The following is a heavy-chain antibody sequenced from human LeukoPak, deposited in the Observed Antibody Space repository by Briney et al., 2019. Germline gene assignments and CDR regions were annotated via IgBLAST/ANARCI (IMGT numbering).Heavy chain of an antibody. J-gene: IGHJ1*01. D-gene: IGHD4-17*01. V-gene: IGHV4-34*01. CDR3: ARGEDGDYYFQH. CDR2: INHSGSS. CDR1: GFTFSSYA. Sequence: PGGSLRLSCAASGFTFSSYAMSWIRQPPGKGLEWIGEINHSGSSNYNPSLKSRVTISVDTSKNQFSLKLSSVTAADTAVYYCARGEDGDYYFQHWGQGTLVTVSS.